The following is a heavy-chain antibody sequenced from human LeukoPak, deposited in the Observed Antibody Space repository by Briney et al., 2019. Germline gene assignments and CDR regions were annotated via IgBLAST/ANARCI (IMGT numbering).Heavy chain of an antibody. J-gene: IGHJ4*02. CDR3: ARVGSGWSFDY. Sequence: SETLSLTCTVSGGSISYYYWSWIRQPAGKGLEWIGRIYTSGSTNYNPSLKSRVTMSVDTSKNKFSLKVNSVTAADTAVYYCARVGSGWSFDYWGQGTLVTVSS. D-gene: IGHD6-19*01. V-gene: IGHV4-4*07. CDR2: IYTSGST. CDR1: GGSISYYY.